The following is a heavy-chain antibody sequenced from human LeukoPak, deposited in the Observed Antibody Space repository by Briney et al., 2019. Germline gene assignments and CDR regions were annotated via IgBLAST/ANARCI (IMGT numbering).Heavy chain of an antibody. CDR3: ASLWLCHRAFDI. CDR1: GDSISSGGYS. Sequence: SQTLSLTCAVSGDSISSGGYSWRWIRQPPGKGLEWIGYIYHSGSTYYNPSLKSRVTISVDRSKNQFSLKLSSVTAADTAVYYCASLWLCHRAFDIWGQGTMVTVSS. V-gene: IGHV4-30-2*01. J-gene: IGHJ3*02. D-gene: IGHD2-2*01. CDR2: IYHSGST.